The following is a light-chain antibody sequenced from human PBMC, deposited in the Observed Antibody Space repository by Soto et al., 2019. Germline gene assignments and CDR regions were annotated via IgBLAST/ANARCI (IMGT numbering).Light chain of an antibody. J-gene: IGLJ1*01. CDR1: NIESKS. CDR3: QVWDISSDKYL. V-gene: IGLV3-21*02. Sequence: SYELTQPPSVSVAPGQTARITCGGNNIESKSVHWYQQRPGQAPVLVLYDDGNRPSGIPERLSGSNSGSTATLTISSVEASDEADYFCQVWDISSDKYLLGNGTKVT. CDR2: DDG.